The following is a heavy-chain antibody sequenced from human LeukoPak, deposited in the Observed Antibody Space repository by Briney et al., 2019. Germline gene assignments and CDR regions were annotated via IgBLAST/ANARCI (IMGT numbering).Heavy chain of an antibody. J-gene: IGHJ3*02. CDR1: GYTFTSYY. CDR2: INPSGGSR. CDR3: ARGSIVGAKTLGFGAFDI. Sequence: GASVKVSCKASGYTFTSYYMHWVRQAPGQGLEWMGIINPSGGSRSYAQKLQGRVTMTRDTSTSTVYMELSSLRSEGTAVYYCARGSIVGAKTLGFGAFDIWGQGTMVTVSS. D-gene: IGHD1-26*01. V-gene: IGHV1-46*01.